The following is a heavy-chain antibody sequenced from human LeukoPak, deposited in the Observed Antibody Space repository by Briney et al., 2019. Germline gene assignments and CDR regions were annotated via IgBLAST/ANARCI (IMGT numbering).Heavy chain of an antibody. CDR3: AKEVGYDSSGYDDF. Sequence: GGSLRLSCAASGFTFSNYAMSWVRQAPGKGLEWVSAISGSGSSTYYADSVKGRFTISRDNSKNTVYLQMSSLRAEDTALYYCAKEVGYDSSGYDDFWGQGTLVTVSS. V-gene: IGHV3-23*01. CDR1: GFTFSNYA. D-gene: IGHD3-22*01. J-gene: IGHJ4*02. CDR2: ISGSGSST.